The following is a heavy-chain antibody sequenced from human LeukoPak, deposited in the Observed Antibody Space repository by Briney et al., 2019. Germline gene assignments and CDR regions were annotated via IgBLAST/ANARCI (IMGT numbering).Heavy chain of an antibody. J-gene: IGHJ4*02. CDR1: GFTFSSYA. CDR2: LSGSGYNT. V-gene: IGHV3-23*01. Sequence: GGSLRLSCAASGFTFSSYALSWVRQAPAKGLEWVSSLSGSGYNTYYADSVKGRFTISRDNSKNTVYLQMNSLRAEDTAVYYCAKDPYGTRYFDYWGQGTLVTVSS. D-gene: IGHD2-2*01. CDR3: AKDPYGTRYFDY.